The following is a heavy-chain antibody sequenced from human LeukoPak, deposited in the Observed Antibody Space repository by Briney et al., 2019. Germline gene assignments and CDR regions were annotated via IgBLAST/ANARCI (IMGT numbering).Heavy chain of an antibody. CDR1: GFTFSDYY. Sequence: GGSLRLSCAASGFTFSDYYMNWIRQAPGKGLEWVSYISSSSTYTNYADSVKGRFTISRDNAKNSLYLQMNSLRAEDTAVYYCARGVDLVGELDYWGQGALVTVSS. J-gene: IGHJ4*02. CDR2: ISSSSTYT. V-gene: IGHV3-11*05. D-gene: IGHD1-26*01. CDR3: ARGVDLVGELDY.